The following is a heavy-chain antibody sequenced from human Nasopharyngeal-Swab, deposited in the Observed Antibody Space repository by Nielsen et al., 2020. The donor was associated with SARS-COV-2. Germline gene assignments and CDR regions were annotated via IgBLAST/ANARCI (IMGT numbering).Heavy chain of an antibody. CDR2: ISSSSSTI. J-gene: IGHJ4*02. D-gene: IGHD2-15*01. V-gene: IGHV3-48*04. CDR3: ARAVDIVVVVAASDY. Sequence: VRQATGKGLEWVSYISSSSSTIYYADSVKGRFTISRDNAKNSLYLQMNSLRAEDTAVYYCARAVDIVVVVAASDYWGQGTLVTVSS.